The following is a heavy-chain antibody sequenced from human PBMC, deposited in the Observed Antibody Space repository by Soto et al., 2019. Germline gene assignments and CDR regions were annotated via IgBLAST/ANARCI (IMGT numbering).Heavy chain of an antibody. CDR3: ARDREFHCSGGSCYSGYYYGMDV. D-gene: IGHD2-15*01. Sequence: SETLSLTCTVSGGSISSGGYYWSWIRQHPGKGLEWIGYIYYSGSTYYNPSLKSRVTISVDTSKNQFSLKLSSVTAADTAVYYCARDREFHCSGGSCYSGYYYGMDVWGQGTTVTV. V-gene: IGHV4-31*03. CDR2: IYYSGST. J-gene: IGHJ6*02. CDR1: GGSISSGGYY.